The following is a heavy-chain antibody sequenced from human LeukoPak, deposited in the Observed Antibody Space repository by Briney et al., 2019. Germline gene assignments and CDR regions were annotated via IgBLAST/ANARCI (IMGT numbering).Heavy chain of an antibody. V-gene: IGHV1-46*01. CDR1: GYTFTSYY. CDR2: TNPNSGST. J-gene: IGHJ6*03. D-gene: IGHD6-13*01. Sequence: GASVKVSCKASGYTFTSYYMHWVRQAPRQGLEWMGITNPNSGSTSYAQKLQGRVTMTTDTSTSTAYMELRSLRSDDTAVYYCARGPSSRSGGIYYYYYMDVWGKGTTVTVSS. CDR3: ARGPSSRSGGIYYYYYMDV.